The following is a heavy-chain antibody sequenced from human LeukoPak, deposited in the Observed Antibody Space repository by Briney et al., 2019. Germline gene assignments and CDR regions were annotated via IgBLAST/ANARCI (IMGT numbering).Heavy chain of an antibody. CDR2: ISSSGSTI. V-gene: IGHV3-48*03. J-gene: IGHJ4*02. CDR3: ARDYPGIAAVFDY. CDR1: GFTFSSYE. D-gene: IGHD6-13*01. Sequence: GGSLRLSCTASGFTFSSYEMNWFRQAPGKGLEWVSYISSSGSTIYYADSVKGRFTISRDNAKNSLYLQMNSLRAEDTAVYYCARDYPGIAAVFDYWGQGTLVTVSS.